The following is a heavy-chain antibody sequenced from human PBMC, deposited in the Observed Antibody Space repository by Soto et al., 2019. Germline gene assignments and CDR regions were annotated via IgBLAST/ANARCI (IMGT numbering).Heavy chain of an antibody. CDR2: IYYSGST. Sequence: PSETLSLTCTVSGGSISSGGYYWSWIRQHPGKGLEWIGYIYYSGSTYYNPSLKSRVTISVDTSKNQFSLKLSSVTAADTAVYYCARDARYSYGDDTRVSYYYGMDVWGQGTTVTVSS. CDR3: ARDARYSYGDDTRVSYYYGMDV. V-gene: IGHV4-31*03. D-gene: IGHD5-18*01. J-gene: IGHJ6*02. CDR1: GGSISSGGYY.